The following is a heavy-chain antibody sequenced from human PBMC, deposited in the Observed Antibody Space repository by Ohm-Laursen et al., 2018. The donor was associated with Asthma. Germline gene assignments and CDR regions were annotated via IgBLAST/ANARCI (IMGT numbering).Heavy chain of an antibody. CDR2: ISYDGSNK. D-gene: IGHD4-11*01. J-gene: IGHJ6*02. CDR1: GFTFSSYA. CDR3: ARDQGTVTTVGYYYYGMDV. V-gene: IGHV3-30-3*01. Sequence: SSLRLSCAASGFTFSSYAMHWVRQAPGKGLEWVAVISYDGSNKYYADSVKGRFTISRDNSKNTLYLQVNSLRAEDTAVYYCARDQGTVTTVGYYYYGMDVWGQGTTVTVSS.